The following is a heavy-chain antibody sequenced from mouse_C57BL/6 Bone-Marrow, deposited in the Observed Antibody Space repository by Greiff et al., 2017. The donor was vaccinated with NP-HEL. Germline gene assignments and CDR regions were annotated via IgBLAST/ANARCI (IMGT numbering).Heavy chain of an antibody. CDR2: ISSGGSYT. Sequence: EVQVVESGGDLVKPGGSLKLSCAASGFTFSSYGMSWVRQTPDKRLEWVATISSGGSYTYYQDSVKGRFTISRDNAKNTLYLQMSSLKSEDTAMYYGARHRATVVAPWFDVWGTGTTVTVSS. J-gene: IGHJ1*03. D-gene: IGHD1-1*01. CDR3: ARHRATVVAPWFDV. CDR1: GFTFSSYG. V-gene: IGHV5-6*01.